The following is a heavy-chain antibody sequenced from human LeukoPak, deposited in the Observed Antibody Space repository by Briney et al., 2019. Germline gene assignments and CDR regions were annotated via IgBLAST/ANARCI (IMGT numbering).Heavy chain of an antibody. D-gene: IGHD4-17*01. J-gene: IGHJ4*02. CDR1: GGSISSYY. CDR3: ARGRDYGDYSGFDY. V-gene: IGHV4-4*09. CDR2: IYASGST. Sequence: PSETLSLTCTVSGGSISSYYWSWIRQPPGKGLEWIGYIYASGSTNYNPSLKSRVTISVDTSKNQFSLKLSSVTAADTAVYYCARGRDYGDYSGFDYWGQGTLVTVSS.